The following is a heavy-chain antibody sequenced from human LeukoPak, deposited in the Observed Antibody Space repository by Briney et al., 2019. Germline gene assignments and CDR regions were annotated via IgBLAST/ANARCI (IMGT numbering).Heavy chain of an antibody. D-gene: IGHD5-18*01. CDR2: IYYSGST. CDR3: ARAFGYSYGRYYFDY. Sequence: SETLSLTCTVSGGSISSSSYYCGWIRQPPGKGLEWIGSIYYSGSTYYNPSLKSRVTISVDTSKNQFSLKLSSVTAADTAVYYCARAFGYSYGRYYFDYWGQGTLVTVSS. CDR1: GGSISSSSYY. J-gene: IGHJ4*02. V-gene: IGHV4-39*07.